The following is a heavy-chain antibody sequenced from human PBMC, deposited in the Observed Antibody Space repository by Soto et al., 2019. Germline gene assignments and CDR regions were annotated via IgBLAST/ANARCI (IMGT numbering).Heavy chain of an antibody. D-gene: IGHD3-9*01. CDR3: ARVGERWQYFDWFYYFDS. V-gene: IGHV4-59*11. Sequence: ETLPRPCTLSGGCIGGRYWCWIRQPPESGLEWIGYVCYSGRSTSNHSLKSRVTMSADTSTNQLSLKVRYVTAADTAVYDCARVGERWQYFDWFYYFDSWGQGALVTVSS. CDR1: GGCIGGRY. CDR2: VCYSGRS. J-gene: IGHJ4*02.